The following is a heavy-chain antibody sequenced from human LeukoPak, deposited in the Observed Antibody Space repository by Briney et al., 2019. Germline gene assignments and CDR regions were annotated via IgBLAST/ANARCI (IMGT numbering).Heavy chain of an antibody. J-gene: IGHJ5*02. CDR1: GYTFTNYA. V-gene: IGHV1-3*01. CDR3: ARDSYMAAADTWFDP. CDR2: INSGYSNT. Sequence: ASVKVSCKASGYTFTNYAIHWVRQAPGQRLEWMGWINSGYSNTKYSQKFNGRVTITSDTSASTAYMEVRSLTSEDTAIYYCARDSYMAAADTWFDPWGQGTLVTVSS. D-gene: IGHD6-13*01.